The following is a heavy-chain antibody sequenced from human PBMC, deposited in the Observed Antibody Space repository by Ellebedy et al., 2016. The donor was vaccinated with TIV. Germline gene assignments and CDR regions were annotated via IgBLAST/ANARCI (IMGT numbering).Heavy chain of an antibody. CDR1: GFTFSTYS. D-gene: IGHD3-3*01. J-gene: IGHJ4*02. V-gene: IGHV3-21*01. Sequence: PGGSLRLSCAASGFTFSTYSMNWVRQAPGKGLEWVSFISSSSSYIYYADSVKGRFTISRDNATNSLFLQMNSLRAEDTAVYYCARQENTIFGVVTFYYFDYWGQGTLVTVSS. CDR2: ISSSSSYI. CDR3: ARQENTIFGVVTFYYFDY.